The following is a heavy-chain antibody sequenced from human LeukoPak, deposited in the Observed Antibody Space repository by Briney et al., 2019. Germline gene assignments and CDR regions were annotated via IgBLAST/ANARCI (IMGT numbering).Heavy chain of an antibody. CDR3: AKDIGPNYGPGSWDYYYYYYGMDV. J-gene: IGHJ6*02. CDR2: ISWNSGSI. Sequence: GGSLRLSRAASGFTFDDYAMHWVRQAPGKGLEWVSGISWNSGSIGYADSVKGRSTISRDNAKNSLYLQMNSLRDEDTALYSCAKDIGPNYGPGSWDYYYYYYGMDVWGQGTTVTVSS. CDR1: GFTFDDYA. V-gene: IGHV3-9*01. D-gene: IGHD3-10*01.